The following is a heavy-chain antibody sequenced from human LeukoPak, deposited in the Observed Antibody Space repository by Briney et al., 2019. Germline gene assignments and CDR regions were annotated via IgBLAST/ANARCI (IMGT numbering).Heavy chain of an antibody. J-gene: IGHJ4*01. V-gene: IGHV4-59*08. Sequence: PSETLSLTCTVSGGAITSNYWSWIRQPPGKGLQWIGYIYYRGSTSYNPSLKSRVTISLDTSKSQLSLNLSSVTAADTAVYYCARHGSGSLIDYWGHGTLVTVSS. CDR1: GGAITSNY. CDR3: ARHGSGSLIDY. D-gene: IGHD1-26*01. CDR2: IYYRGST.